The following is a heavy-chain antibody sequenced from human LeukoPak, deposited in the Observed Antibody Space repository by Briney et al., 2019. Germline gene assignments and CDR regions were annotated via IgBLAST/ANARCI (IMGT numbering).Heavy chain of an antibody. Sequence: GGSLRLSCAASGFTVSSNYMSWVRQAPGKGLEWVSVTYSGGDIYYADSVKGRFTISRDNSKNTMYLQMNSLRAEDTAVYYCARVVVLPGATPRGRYFDLWGRGTLVTVSS. CDR3: ARVVVLPGATPRGRYFDL. CDR1: GFTVSSNY. D-gene: IGHD2-15*01. CDR2: TYSGGDI. V-gene: IGHV3-53*01. J-gene: IGHJ2*01.